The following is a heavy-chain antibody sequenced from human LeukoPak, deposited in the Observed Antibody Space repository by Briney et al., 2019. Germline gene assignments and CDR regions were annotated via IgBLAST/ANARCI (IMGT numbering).Heavy chain of an antibody. CDR3: TSYDFWSGYWDDAFDI. Sequence: GGSLRLSCAASGFTFSNAWMSWVRQAPGKGLEWVGRIKSKTDGGTTDYAAPVKGRFTISRDDSKNTLYLQMNSLKTEDTAVYYCTSYDFWSGYWDDAFDIWGQGTMVTVSS. J-gene: IGHJ3*02. D-gene: IGHD3-3*01. CDR2: IKSKTDGGTT. V-gene: IGHV3-15*01. CDR1: GFTFSNAW.